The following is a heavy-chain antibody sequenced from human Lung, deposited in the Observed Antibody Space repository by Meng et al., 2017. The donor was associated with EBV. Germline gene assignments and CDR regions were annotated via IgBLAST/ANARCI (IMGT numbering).Heavy chain of an antibody. Sequence: SVLAVTNAVAAVSVSCKHSVYTFGSYVICWVRQAPGQGLEWMGWFVNYVDTYPAPKFQGRVTMTTDTHTNTAFMELRSLTSDDTAVYYCASGTPGRSYCDYWGQGTLVPVSS. V-gene: IGHV1-18*01. D-gene: IGHD2-15*01. CDR1: VYTFGSYV. CDR3: ASGTPGRSYCDY. CDR2: FVNYVDT. J-gene: IGHJ4*02.